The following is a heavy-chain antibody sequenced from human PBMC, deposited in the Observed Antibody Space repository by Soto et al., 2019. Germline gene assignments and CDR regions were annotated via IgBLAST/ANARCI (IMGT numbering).Heavy chain of an antibody. D-gene: IGHD1-26*01. Sequence: PSETLSLTCAVDGGSCSGYYWSWIRQPPGRGLEWIGEINHSGSTNYNPSLKSRVTISVDTSKNQFSLKLSSVTAADTAVYYCARNKGGGSYLNWFDPWGQGTLVTVSS. J-gene: IGHJ5*02. V-gene: IGHV4-34*01. CDR2: INHSGST. CDR3: ARNKGGGSYLNWFDP. CDR1: GGSCSGYY.